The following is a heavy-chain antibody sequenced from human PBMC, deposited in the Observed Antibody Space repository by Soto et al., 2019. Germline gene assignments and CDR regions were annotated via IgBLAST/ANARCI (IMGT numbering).Heavy chain of an antibody. J-gene: IGHJ4*02. V-gene: IGHV3-30-3*01. Sequence: GSLRLSCAGLGFIFRSYALHWVREAPAQRPEWVAVISYDGSNKYYADSVKGRFTISRDNSKNTLYLQMNSLRAEDTAVYYFASDLPGGVFDYWGQRPVLTVSS. D-gene: IGHD3-10*01. CDR2: ISYDGSNK. CDR3: ASDLPGGVFDY. CDR1: GFIFRSYA.